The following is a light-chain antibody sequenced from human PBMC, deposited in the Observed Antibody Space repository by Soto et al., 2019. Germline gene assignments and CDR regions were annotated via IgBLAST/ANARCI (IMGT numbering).Light chain of an antibody. CDR3: QQYGSSPRT. J-gene: IGKJ1*01. CDR2: GAS. CDR1: QSVSSSY. Sequence: EIVLTQSPGTLSLSPGERATLSCRASQSVSSSYLAWYQQKPGQAPRLLIYGASSRATGIPDRFSGSGSGTDFTLTISRLEPEDFAVYYCQQYGSSPRTFGQRTKADIK. V-gene: IGKV3-20*01.